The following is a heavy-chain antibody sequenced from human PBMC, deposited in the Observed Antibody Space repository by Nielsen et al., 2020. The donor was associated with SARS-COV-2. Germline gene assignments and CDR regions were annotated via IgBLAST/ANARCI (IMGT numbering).Heavy chain of an antibody. V-gene: IGHV5-51*01. CDR1: GYSFTNYW. Sequence: GESLKISCKASGYSFTNYWIGWVRQMPGKGLEWMGVISHGDSDTRYSPAFQGQVTISADQSITTAYLQWSSLKVSDTAIYYCARQGRFCSRTTCSRNYFDSWGQGTLVTVSS. CDR3: ARQGRFCSRTTCSRNYFDS. D-gene: IGHD2-2*01. CDR2: ISHGDSDT. J-gene: IGHJ4*02.